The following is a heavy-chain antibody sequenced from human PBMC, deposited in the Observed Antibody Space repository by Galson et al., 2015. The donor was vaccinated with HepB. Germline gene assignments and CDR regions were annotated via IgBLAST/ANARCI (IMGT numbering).Heavy chain of an antibody. D-gene: IGHD2-8*01. Sequence: QSGAEVKKPGESLKISCKGSRYSFTSYWIAWVRQMSGKGLEWMGIIFPGDSDTRYSPSFQGQVTISADKSISTAYLQWSSLKASGTAMYYCARTGRYCTNGVCYTWVFDYWGQGTLVTVSS. CDR3: ARTGRYCTNGVCYTWVFDY. CDR1: RYSFTSYW. V-gene: IGHV5-51*03. CDR2: IFPGDSDT. J-gene: IGHJ4*02.